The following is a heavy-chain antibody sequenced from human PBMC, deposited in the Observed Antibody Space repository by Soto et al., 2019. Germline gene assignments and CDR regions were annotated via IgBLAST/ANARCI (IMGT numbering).Heavy chain of an antibody. D-gene: IGHD4-4*01. CDR2: IYYSGST. CDR3: AKCRNLDELFDY. CDR1: GGSISSNSYY. V-gene: IGHV4-39*01. Sequence: QLQLQESGPGLVKPSETLSLTCTVSGGSISSNSYYWGWIRQPRGKGLEWIGSIYYSGSTYYNPSVKSRVTISVDTSKNQFYLKLRSVTAADTAVYYCAKCRNLDELFDYWGQGTLVTVSS. J-gene: IGHJ4*02.